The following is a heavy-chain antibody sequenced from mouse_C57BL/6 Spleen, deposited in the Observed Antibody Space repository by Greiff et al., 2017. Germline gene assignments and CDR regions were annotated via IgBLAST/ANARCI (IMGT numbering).Heavy chain of an antibody. CDR1: GYTFTSSW. Sequence: VQLQQPGAELVKPGASVKLSCKASGYTFTSSWMHWVKQRPGRGLEWIGRIDPNSGGTKYNEKFKSKATLTVDKPSSTAYMQLSSLTSEDSAVYYCARDYYDSSDEGYFDVWGTGTTVTVSS. D-gene: IGHD1-1*01. CDR2: IDPNSGGT. CDR3: ARDYYDSSDEGYFDV. V-gene: IGHV1-72*01. J-gene: IGHJ1*03.